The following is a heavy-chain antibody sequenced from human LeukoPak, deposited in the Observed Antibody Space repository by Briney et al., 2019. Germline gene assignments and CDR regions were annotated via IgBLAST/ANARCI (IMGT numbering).Heavy chain of an antibody. D-gene: IGHD2-2*01. CDR1: GGSISSYY. V-gene: IGHV4-4*07. Sequence: SETLSLTCTVSGGSISSYYRSWIRQPAGKGLEWIGRIYTSGSTNYNPSLKSRVTMSVDTSKNQFSLKLSSVTAADTAVYYCARGVVPAAKGTYYFDYWGQGTLVTVSS. J-gene: IGHJ4*02. CDR3: ARGVVPAAKGTYYFDY. CDR2: IYTSGST.